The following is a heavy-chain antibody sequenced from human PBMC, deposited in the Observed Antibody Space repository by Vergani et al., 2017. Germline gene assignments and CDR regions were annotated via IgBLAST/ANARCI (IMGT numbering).Heavy chain of an antibody. CDR1: GGSFTSYH. CDR3: ARVNTETNGHLYYYYYMDV. V-gene: IGHV4-34*01. CDR2: IDHTGRP. Sequence: QVQLQQWGGGLLKPSETLSLTCVVNGGSFTSYHWTWIRQSPGEGLEWVGDIDHTGRPDYNPSLKSRLTMSVDNSRNQFSLMLNSVTATDTAIYFCARVNTETNGHLYYYYYMDVWGQGTAVTV. D-gene: IGHD4-11*01. J-gene: IGHJ6*03.